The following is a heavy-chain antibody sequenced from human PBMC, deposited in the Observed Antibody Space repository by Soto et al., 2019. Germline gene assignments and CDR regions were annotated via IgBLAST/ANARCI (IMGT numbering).Heavy chain of an antibody. D-gene: IGHD2-15*01. CDR1: GDSINNYY. CDR2: IFYSGTSNSGST. CDR3: ARDSLAFSAGYNWFGP. Sequence: PSDTLSLTCTVSGDSINNYYWSWIRQPPGKGLEWIGYIFYSGTSNSGSTNYNPSLKSRVTISVDTSKNQLSLKLSSMTAADTAVYYCARDSLAFSAGYNWFGPWGQGTLVTVSS. V-gene: IGHV4-59*01. J-gene: IGHJ5*02.